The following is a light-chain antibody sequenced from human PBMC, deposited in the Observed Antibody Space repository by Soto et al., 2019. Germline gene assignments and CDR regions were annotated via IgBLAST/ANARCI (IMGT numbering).Light chain of an antibody. CDR3: HQYNNWPRT. V-gene: IGKV3-15*01. Sequence: EIVLTQSPATLSLSPGERATLSCRASQSVSSYLAWYQQKPGQAPRLLIYDASTRATGIPARFSGSGSGTEFTLTISSLQSEDFAVYFCHQYNNWPRTFGQGTRREIK. J-gene: IGKJ5*01. CDR1: QSVSSY. CDR2: DAS.